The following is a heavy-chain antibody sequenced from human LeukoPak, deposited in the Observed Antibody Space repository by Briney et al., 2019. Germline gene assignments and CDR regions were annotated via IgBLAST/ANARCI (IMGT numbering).Heavy chain of an antibody. J-gene: IGHJ5*02. D-gene: IGHD6-6*01. Sequence: SETLSLTCTVSGGSISSYYWSWIRQPAGKGLEWIGRIYTSGSTNYNPSLKSRVTISVDTSKNQFSLKLSSVTAADTAVYYCAREETLYSSSGLPSVNWFDPWGQGTLVTVSS. CDR3: AREETLYSSSGLPSVNWFDP. CDR2: IYTSGST. CDR1: GGSISSYY. V-gene: IGHV4-4*07.